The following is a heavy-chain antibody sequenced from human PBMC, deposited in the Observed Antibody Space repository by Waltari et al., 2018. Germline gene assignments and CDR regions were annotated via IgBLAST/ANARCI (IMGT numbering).Heavy chain of an antibody. Sequence: QVQLVESGGGVVQPGRSLRLSCAASGFTFSSYGMHWVRQAPGKGLEWLAVIWYDGSNKYDADSVKGRFTIARDNSKNTLYLQMNSLRAEDTAMYYCAKERTGGFDYWGQGTLVTVSS. CDR3: AKERTGGFDY. D-gene: IGHD3-10*01. V-gene: IGHV3-30*18. CDR1: GFTFSSYG. CDR2: IWYDGSNK. J-gene: IGHJ4*02.